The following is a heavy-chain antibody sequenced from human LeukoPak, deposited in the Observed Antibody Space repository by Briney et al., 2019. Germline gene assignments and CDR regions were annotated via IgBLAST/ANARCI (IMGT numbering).Heavy chain of an antibody. V-gene: IGHV3-23*01. Sequence: TGGSLRLSCAASGFTFSTYAVNWVRQAPGKGLEWVSTISGSGDSTYYADSVKGRFTISRDNSKNTLYLQMNSLRAEDTAVYYCAKEVLAVAGTGDYFDYWGQGTLVTVSS. CDR2: ISGSGDST. CDR3: AKEVLAVAGTGDYFDY. CDR1: GFTFSTYA. J-gene: IGHJ4*02. D-gene: IGHD6-19*01.